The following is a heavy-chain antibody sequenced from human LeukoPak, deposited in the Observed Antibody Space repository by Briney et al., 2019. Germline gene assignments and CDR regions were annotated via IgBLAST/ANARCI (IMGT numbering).Heavy chain of an antibody. CDR1: GGSISSSSYY. V-gene: IGHV4-39*01. CDR2: IYYSGSP. CDR3: ARLGYDFWSGYYTGAPYYYYYYMDV. J-gene: IGHJ6*03. Sequence: SETLSLTCTVSGGSISSSSYYWGWIRQPPGKGLERIGSIYYSGSPYYNPSLKGRVTISVDTSKNQYSLKLSSVTAGDTAVYYCARLGYDFWSGYYTGAPYYYYYYMDVWGKGTTVTVSS. D-gene: IGHD3-3*01.